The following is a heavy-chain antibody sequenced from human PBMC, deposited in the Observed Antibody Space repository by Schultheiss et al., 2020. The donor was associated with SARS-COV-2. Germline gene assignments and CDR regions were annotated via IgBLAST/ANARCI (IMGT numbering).Heavy chain of an antibody. CDR1: GGSFSGYY. V-gene: IGHV4-34*01. CDR2: INHSGST. J-gene: IGHJ4*02. CDR3: ARNRQLARRGYSYGFDY. D-gene: IGHD5-18*01. Sequence: SETLSLTCAVYGGSFSGYYWSWIRQPPGKGLEWIGEINHSGSTNYNPSLKSRVTISVDTSKNQFSLKLSSVTAADTAVYYCARNRQLARRGYSYGFDYWGQGTLVTVSS.